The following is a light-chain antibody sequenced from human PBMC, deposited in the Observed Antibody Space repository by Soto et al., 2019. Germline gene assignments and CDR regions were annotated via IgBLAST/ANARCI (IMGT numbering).Light chain of an antibody. CDR3: AAWDDSLNGRV. Sequence: SVLTQPPSASGTPGQRVTISCSGSNANIGSNTVNWYQQLPGTAPKLLIYYDNLRPSGVPDRISGSKSVTSASLAISGLQSDDEADYYCAAWDDSLNGRVFGTGPKVTVL. J-gene: IGLJ1*01. V-gene: IGLV1-44*01. CDR1: NANIGSNT. CDR2: YDN.